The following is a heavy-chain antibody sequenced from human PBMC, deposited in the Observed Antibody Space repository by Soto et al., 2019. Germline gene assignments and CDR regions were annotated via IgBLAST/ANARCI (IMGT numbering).Heavy chain of an antibody. J-gene: IGHJ4*02. CDR2: IYYSGST. Sequence: PSETLSLTCTVSGGSISSYYWSWIRQPPGKGLEWIGYIYYSGSTNYNPSLKSRVTISVDTSKNQFSLKLSSVTAADTAVYYCASAYAVATIDYWGQGTLVTVS. V-gene: IGHV4-59*01. CDR3: ASAYAVATIDY. CDR1: GGSISSYY. D-gene: IGHD5-12*01.